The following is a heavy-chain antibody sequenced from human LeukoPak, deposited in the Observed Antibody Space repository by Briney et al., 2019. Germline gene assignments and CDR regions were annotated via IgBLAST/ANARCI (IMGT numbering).Heavy chain of an antibody. CDR2: IRPDGSEG. CDR1: GITFSNSW. CDR3: ARDVAYSAFDY. D-gene: IGHD2-21*01. J-gene: IGHJ4*02. Sequence: GGSLRLSCTTSGITFSNSWMSWVRQAPGKGLEWVATIRPDGSEGYYADSVRGRFTISRDNSKNSFYLQTSSLRAEDTGVFYCARDVAYSAFDYWGQGTLVTVSS. V-gene: IGHV3-7*01.